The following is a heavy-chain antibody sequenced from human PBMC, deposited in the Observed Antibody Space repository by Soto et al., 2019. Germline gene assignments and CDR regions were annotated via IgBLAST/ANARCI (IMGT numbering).Heavy chain of an antibody. J-gene: IGHJ4*02. D-gene: IGHD6-6*01. CDR3: ARYSIAARRGIDY. CDR2: IYHSGST. CDR1: GGSVSSGGYS. Sequence: QLQLQESGSGLVKPSQTLSLTCAVSGGSVSSGGYSWIWIRQPPGKGLEWIGYIYHSGSTYYNPYLKSRVTISVDRSKNQFSLKLSSVTAADTAVYYCARYSIAARRGIDYWGQGTLVTVSS. V-gene: IGHV4-30-2*01.